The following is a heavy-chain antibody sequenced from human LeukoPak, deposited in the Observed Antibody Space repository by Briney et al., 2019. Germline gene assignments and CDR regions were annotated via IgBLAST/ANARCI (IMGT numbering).Heavy chain of an antibody. V-gene: IGHV1-18*01. J-gene: IGHJ5*02. D-gene: IGHD3-3*01. CDR1: GGTFSSYA. CDR3: ARGNGQFSYLRNNWFDP. CDR2: VSPYNGNT. Sequence: EASVKVSCKASGGTFSSYAITWVRQAPGQGLEWMGRVSPYNGNTYYSQRFQDRVTITKDTSTGTAYMDLRNLRTDDTAMYYCARGNGQFSYLRNNWFDPWGQGTLVTVSS.